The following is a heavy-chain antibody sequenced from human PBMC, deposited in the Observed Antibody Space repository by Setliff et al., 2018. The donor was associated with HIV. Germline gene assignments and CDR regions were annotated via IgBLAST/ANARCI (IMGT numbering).Heavy chain of an antibody. D-gene: IGHD1-26*01. J-gene: IGHJ4*02. V-gene: IGHV1-69*05. CDR2: IIPMFGTG. CDR1: GGTFSSYG. CDR3: ARGGSAFDPLDY. Sequence: GASVKVSCKTSGGTFSSYGISWVRQAPGQGLEWMGGIIPMFGTGFYAQKFQGRVTITTDESRSTAYMELRSLRSDDTAVYYCARGGSAFDPLDYWGQGTLVTVSS.